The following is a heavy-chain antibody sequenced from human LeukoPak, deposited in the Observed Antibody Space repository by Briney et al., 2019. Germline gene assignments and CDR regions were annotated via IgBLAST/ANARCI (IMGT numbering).Heavy chain of an antibody. D-gene: IGHD3-3*01. CDR3: ARGYYGAVTFDY. J-gene: IGHJ4*02. CDR2: IYHSGST. V-gene: IGHV4-59*01. Sequence: PSETLSLTCTVSGGSISNFYWSWIRQPPGKGLEWIGYIYHSGSTSYNLSLKSRVAVSVDTSKNQFSLKLTSVTAADTAVYYCARGYYGAVTFDYWGLGTLVTVSS. CDR1: GGSISNFY.